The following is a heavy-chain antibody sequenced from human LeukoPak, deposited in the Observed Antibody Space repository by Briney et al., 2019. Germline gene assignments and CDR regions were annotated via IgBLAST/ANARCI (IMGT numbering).Heavy chain of an antibody. Sequence: GGSLGLSCAASGFTFSTYWMTWVRQAPGKGLEWVANIKHNGDELNYVDSVEDRFTISRDNAKNSLYLHMTALRAEDTAVYYCARELRTFDSWGQGTLVTVSS. J-gene: IGHJ4*02. CDR3: ARELRTFDS. V-gene: IGHV3-7*01. CDR1: GFTFSTYW. CDR2: IKHNGDEL. D-gene: IGHD3-16*01.